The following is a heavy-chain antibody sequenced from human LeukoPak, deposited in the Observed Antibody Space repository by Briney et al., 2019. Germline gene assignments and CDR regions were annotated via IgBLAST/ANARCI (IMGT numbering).Heavy chain of an antibody. CDR1: GFTLGSYS. Sequence: GRSLRLSCAASGFTLGSYSMHWVRQAPGKGLEWVAVIWYDGSNKYYADSVKGRFTISRDNSKNTLYLQMNSLRAEDTAVYYCARDSGVHSGSPFDYWGQGTLVTVSS. CDR2: IWYDGSNK. V-gene: IGHV3-33*01. J-gene: IGHJ4*02. CDR3: ARDSGVHSGSPFDY. D-gene: IGHD3-10*01.